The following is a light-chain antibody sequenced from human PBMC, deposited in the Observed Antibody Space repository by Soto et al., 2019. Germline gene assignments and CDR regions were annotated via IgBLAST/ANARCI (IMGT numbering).Light chain of an antibody. Sequence: SVLTQPASVSGSLGRSITISCTGTSSDVGCLDNVTWFQQYPGKAPKLIIYDVSNRPSGLSDRFSGSKSGNTASLTISGLQADDETEYYCSSYSSTRVPYVFGTGTKGTVL. V-gene: IGLV2-14*01. CDR1: SSDVGCLDN. CDR3: SSYSSTRVPYV. CDR2: DVS. J-gene: IGLJ1*01.